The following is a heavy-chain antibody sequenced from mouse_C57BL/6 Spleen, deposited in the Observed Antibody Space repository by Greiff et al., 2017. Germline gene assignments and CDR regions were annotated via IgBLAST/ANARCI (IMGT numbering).Heavy chain of an antibody. CDR2: INPNNGGT. D-gene: IGHD1-1*01. J-gene: IGHJ1*03. CDR1: GYTFPDYN. V-gene: IGHV1-22*01. Sequence: VQLQQSGPELVKPGASVKMSCKASGYTFPDYNMHWVKQSHGKSLEWIGYINPNNGGTSYNQKFRGKATLTVNKSSSTAYMELRSLTSEDSAVYYCAYYYGSSLYWYFDVWGTGTTVTVSS. CDR3: AYYYGSSLYWYFDV.